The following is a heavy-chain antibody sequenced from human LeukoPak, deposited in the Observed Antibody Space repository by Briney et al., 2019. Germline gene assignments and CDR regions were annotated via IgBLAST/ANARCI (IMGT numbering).Heavy chain of an antibody. J-gene: IGHJ4*02. D-gene: IGHD2-15*01. CDR2: IRYDGSKK. CDR1: GFTFSSYG. CDR3: AKVTVVVVAATPSDY. V-gene: IGHV3-30*02. Sequence: PGGSLRLSCAASGFTFSSYGMHWVRQAPGKGLEWVAFIRYDGSKKYYADSVKGRFTISRDNSKNTLYLQMTSLRAEDTAVYYCAKVTVVVVAATPSDYWGQGTLVTVSS.